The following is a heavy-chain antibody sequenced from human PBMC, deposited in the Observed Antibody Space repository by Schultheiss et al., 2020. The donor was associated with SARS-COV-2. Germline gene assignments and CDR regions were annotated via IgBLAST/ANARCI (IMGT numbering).Heavy chain of an antibody. Sequence: SESLSLTCTVSGGSISSGGYYWSWIRQPAGKGLEWIGYIYYSGSTNYNPSLKSRVTISVDTSKNQFSLKLSSVTAADTAVYYCARSSEDYGDYWGQGTLVTVSS. CDR2: IYYSGST. CDR1: GGSISSGGYY. J-gene: IGHJ4*02. V-gene: IGHV4-61*10. CDR3: ARSSEDYGDY.